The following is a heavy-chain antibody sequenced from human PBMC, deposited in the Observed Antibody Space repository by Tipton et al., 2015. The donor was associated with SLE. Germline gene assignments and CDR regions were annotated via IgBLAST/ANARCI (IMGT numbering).Heavy chain of an antibody. Sequence: TLSLTCTVSGDSITSFNHYLGWIRPPPGRRLEYLASLYHSGDTYYNPSLTSRLTISMDTSKNQFSLRLRSVTAADTAVYYCVRINSGASRLFDYWGQGMLVAVSS. V-gene: IGHV4-39*07. CDR3: VRINSGASRLFDY. CDR2: LYHSGDT. D-gene: IGHD1-26*01. J-gene: IGHJ4*02. CDR1: GDSITSFNHY.